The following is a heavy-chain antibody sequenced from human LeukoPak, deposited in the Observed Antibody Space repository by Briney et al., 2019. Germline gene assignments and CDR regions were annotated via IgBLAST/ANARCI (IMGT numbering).Heavy chain of an antibody. CDR1: GYTFTSYY. Sequence: VASVKVSCKASGYTFTSYYMHWVRQAPGQGLEWMGIINPSGGSTSYAQKFQGRVTMTRDTSTSTVYMELSSLRSEDTAVYYCARDQVYSSGTYLRYFQFGGQGTLVTVSS. CDR2: INPSGGST. D-gene: IGHD3-22*01. V-gene: IGHV1-46*01. J-gene: IGHJ1*01. CDR3: ARDQVYSSGTYLRYFQF.